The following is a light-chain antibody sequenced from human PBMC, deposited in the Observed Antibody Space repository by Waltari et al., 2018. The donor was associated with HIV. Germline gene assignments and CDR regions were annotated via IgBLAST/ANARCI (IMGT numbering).Light chain of an antibody. J-gene: IGLJ3*02. CDR2: EVS. CDR1: SSDVGSYYL. Sequence: QSALTQPASVSGSPGQSITISCTGTSSDVGSYYLVSWYRQHPGKAPKLMIYEVSKWPSGASDRFSGSKSGNTASLTISGLRAEDEGDYYCRSYGGTGSWVFGGGTRVTVL. CDR3: RSYGGTGSWV. V-gene: IGLV2-23*02.